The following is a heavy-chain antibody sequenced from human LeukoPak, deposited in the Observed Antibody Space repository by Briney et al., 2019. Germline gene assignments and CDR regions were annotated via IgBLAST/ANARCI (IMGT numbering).Heavy chain of an antibody. Sequence: GGSLGLSCAASGFTFSSYGMHWVRQAPGKGLEWVAVISYDGSNKYYADSVKGRFTISRDNSKNTLYLQMNSLRAEDTAVYYCAKDRYSSGWYLLNYWGQGTLVTVSS. J-gene: IGHJ4*02. CDR1: GFTFSSYG. CDR3: AKDRYSSGWYLLNY. V-gene: IGHV3-30*18. CDR2: ISYDGSNK. D-gene: IGHD6-19*01.